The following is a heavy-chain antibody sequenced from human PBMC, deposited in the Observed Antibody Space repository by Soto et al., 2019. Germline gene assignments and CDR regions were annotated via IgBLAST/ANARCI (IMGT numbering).Heavy chain of an antibody. CDR1: GYTFTSYG. CDR2: ISGFNDDT. Sequence: QVQLVQSGAEMKNPGASVKVSCKASGYTFTSYGISWVRQAPGQGLEWMGWISGFNDDTNHAQKLQGRVTMTKDTYTSTADMELRSMKADDTAVYYCARSGSYYPARNWFGPWGQGTLVTVSS. J-gene: IGHJ5*02. D-gene: IGHD3-10*01. V-gene: IGHV1-18*01. CDR3: ARSGSYYPARNWFGP.